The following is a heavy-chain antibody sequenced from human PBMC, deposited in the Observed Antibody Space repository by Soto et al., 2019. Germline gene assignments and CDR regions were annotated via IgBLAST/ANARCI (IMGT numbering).Heavy chain of an antibody. Sequence: SETLSLTCTVSGGSISSYYWSWSRQSPGKGLEWIGYVDNSGGTNYNPSLNGRATISIEMSKNQFYLRLTSVTAADTAIYYCAKNRVPVTWGQGTLVTV. D-gene: IGHD3-10*01. CDR3: AKNRVPVT. V-gene: IGHV4-59*01. CDR2: VDNSGGT. J-gene: IGHJ4*02. CDR1: GGSISSYY.